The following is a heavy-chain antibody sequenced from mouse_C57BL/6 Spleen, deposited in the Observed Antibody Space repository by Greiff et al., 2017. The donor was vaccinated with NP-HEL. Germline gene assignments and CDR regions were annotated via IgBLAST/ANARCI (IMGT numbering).Heavy chain of an antibody. CDR2: INYDGSST. CDR1: GFTFSDYY. V-gene: IGHV5-16*01. J-gene: IGHJ4*01. Sequence: DVKLVESEGGLVQPGSSMKLSCTASGFTFSDYYMAWVRQVPEKGLEWVANINYDGSSTYYLDSLKSRFITSRDNAKNILYLQMSSLKSEDTATYYCARDEGYGYAMDYWGQGTSVTVSS. D-gene: IGHD2-3*01. CDR3: ARDEGYGYAMDY.